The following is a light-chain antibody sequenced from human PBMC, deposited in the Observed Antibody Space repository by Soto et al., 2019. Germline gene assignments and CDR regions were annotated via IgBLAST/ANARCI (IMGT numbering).Light chain of an antibody. J-gene: IGLJ2*01. CDR1: SSDVGGYNY. Sequence: QSALTQPASVSGSPGQSITISCTGTSSDVGGYNYDSWYQQHPGKAPKLMIYDVSNRPSGVSNRFSGSKSGNTASLTISGRQAEDEADYYCSSYTGSSPLDLVFGGGTKVTVL. CDR2: DVS. V-gene: IGLV2-14*01. CDR3: SSYTGSSPLDLV.